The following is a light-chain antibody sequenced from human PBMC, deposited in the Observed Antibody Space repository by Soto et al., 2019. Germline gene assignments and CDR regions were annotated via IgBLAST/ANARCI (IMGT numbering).Light chain of an antibody. Sequence: EIVLTQSPGTLSLSPGERATLSCRASQIVSSSYLAWYQQKPGQAPRLLIHGASSRATGIPERFSGSGSGTDFTLTISRLEPEDFAVYYCQQYGTSPLTFGGGTKVDIK. CDR2: GAS. V-gene: IGKV3-20*01. J-gene: IGKJ4*01. CDR1: QIVSSSY. CDR3: QQYGTSPLT.